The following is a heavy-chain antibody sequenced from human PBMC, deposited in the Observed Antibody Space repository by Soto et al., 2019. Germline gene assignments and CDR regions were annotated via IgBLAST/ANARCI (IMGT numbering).Heavy chain of an antibody. CDR2: IIPIFGTA. CDR3: ARNNGDFWSGPQYYFDY. Sequence: ASVKVSCQASGGTFSSYAISWVRQAPGQGLEWMGGIIPIFGTANYAQKFQGRVTITADESTSTAYMELSSLRSEDTAVYYCARNNGDFWSGPQYYFDYWGQGTLVTVSS. V-gene: IGHV1-69*13. J-gene: IGHJ4*02. D-gene: IGHD3-3*01. CDR1: GGTFSSYA.